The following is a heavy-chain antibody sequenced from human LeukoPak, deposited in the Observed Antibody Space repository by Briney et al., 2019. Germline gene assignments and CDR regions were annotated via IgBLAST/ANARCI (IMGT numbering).Heavy chain of an antibody. J-gene: IGHJ4*02. D-gene: IGHD3-10*01. CDR1: GGSISSYY. V-gene: IGHV4-59*01. CDR3: VRGYYYGSESYYRGYFDY. Sequence: SETLSLTCTVSGGSISSYYWSWIRQPPGKGVEWIGYIYYSGSTNYNPSLKSRVTISVDTSKNQFSLKLSSVTAADTAVYYCVRGYYYGSESYYRGYFDYWGQGTLVTVSS. CDR2: IYYSGST.